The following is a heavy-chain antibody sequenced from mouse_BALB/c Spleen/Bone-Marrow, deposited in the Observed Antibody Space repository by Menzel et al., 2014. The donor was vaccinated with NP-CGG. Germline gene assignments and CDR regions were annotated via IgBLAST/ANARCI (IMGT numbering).Heavy chain of an antibody. V-gene: IGHV2-9*02. CDR2: IGIGGST. J-gene: IGHJ2*01. Sequence: VKLMESGPGLVAPSQSLSITCTVSGFSLTSYGVHWVRQPPGKGLEWLGVIGIGGSTNYNSALMSRLSISKDNSKSQVFLKVNSLQTDDTAMYYCARASYYYGSRYDYWGQGTTLTVSS. CDR1: GFSLTSYG. D-gene: IGHD1-1*01. CDR3: ARASYYYGSRYDY.